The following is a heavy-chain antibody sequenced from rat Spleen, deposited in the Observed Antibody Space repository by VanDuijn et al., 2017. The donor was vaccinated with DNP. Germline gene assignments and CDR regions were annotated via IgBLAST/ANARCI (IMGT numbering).Heavy chain of an antibody. J-gene: IGHJ2*01. CDR2: IGYQGSGI. V-gene: IGHV5-22*01. D-gene: IGHD1-11*01. Sequence: EVQLVESGGGLVQPGRSLKLSCAASGFTFTDYNMAWVRQAPKKGLEWVASIGYQGSGIYYGDSVKGRFTVSRNDAKDTLYLQMNSLRSEDTATFYCTTDFERGYWGQGVMVTVSS. CDR3: TTDFERGY. CDR1: GFTFTDYN.